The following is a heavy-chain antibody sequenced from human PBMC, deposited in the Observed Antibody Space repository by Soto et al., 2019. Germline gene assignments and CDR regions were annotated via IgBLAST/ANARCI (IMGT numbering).Heavy chain of an antibody. Sequence: QVQLVESGGGLVKPGGSLRLSCAASGFTFSDYYMSWIRQAPGKGLEWVSYISSSSSYTNYADSVKGRFTISRDNAKNSLYLQMNSLRAEDTAVYYCARAWLQSFFDYWGQGTLVTVSS. J-gene: IGHJ4*02. CDR3: ARAWLQSFFDY. D-gene: IGHD5-12*01. CDR1: GFTFSDYY. V-gene: IGHV3-11*05. CDR2: ISSSSSYT.